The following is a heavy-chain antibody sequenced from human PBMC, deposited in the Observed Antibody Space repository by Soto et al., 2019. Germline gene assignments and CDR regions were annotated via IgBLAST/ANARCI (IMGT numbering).Heavy chain of an antibody. CDR1: GGSFSGYY. V-gene: IGHV4-34*01. CDR2: INHSGST. D-gene: IGHD4-17*01. J-gene: IGHJ3*02. CDR3: ARGYGDYRPGGAFDI. Sequence: SETLSLTCAVYGGSFSGYYWSWIRQPPGKGLEWIGEINHSGSTNYNPSLKSRVTISVDTSKNQFSLKLSSVTAADTAVYYCARGYGDYRPGGAFDIWGQGTMVTVS.